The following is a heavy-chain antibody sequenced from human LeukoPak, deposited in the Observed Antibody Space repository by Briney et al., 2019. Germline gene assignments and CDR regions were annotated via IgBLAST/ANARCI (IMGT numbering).Heavy chain of an antibody. D-gene: IGHD3-22*01. CDR3: ARQDVSGYYSSYWYFDL. V-gene: IGHV4-39*01. J-gene: IGHJ2*01. Sequence: SETLSLTCTVSGGSISSSSYYWGWIRQPPGKGLEWIGSIYYSGSTYYNPSLKSRVTISVDRSKNQFSLRLSSVTAADTAVYYCARQDVSGYYSSYWYFDLWGRGTLVTVSS. CDR1: GGSISSSSYY. CDR2: IYYSGST.